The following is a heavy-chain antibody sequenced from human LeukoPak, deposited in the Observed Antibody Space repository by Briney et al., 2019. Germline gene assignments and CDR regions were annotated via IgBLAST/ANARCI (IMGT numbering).Heavy chain of an antibody. D-gene: IGHD3-16*02. Sequence: PSETLSLTRTVSGGSISSYYRSWIRQPPGKGLEWIGYIYYSGSTNYNPSLKSRVTISVDTSKNQFSLKLSSVTTADTAVYYCAGAQDTVGGVIALYYWGQGTLGTVSS. J-gene: IGHJ4*02. CDR1: GGSISSYY. CDR3: AGAQDTVGGVIALYY. V-gene: IGHV4-59*01. CDR2: IYYSGST.